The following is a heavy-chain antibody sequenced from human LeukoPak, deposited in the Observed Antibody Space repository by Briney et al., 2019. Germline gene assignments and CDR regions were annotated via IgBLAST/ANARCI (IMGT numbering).Heavy chain of an antibody. CDR1: GFTFSSYS. Sequence: GGSLRLSCAASGFTFSSYSMNWVRQAPGKGLEWISYISSSSSTIYYADSVKGRFTISRDNAKNSLFLQMYSLRDEDTAVYFCTRGSRYYEILTGYYETLDYWGQGTLVTVSS. V-gene: IGHV3-48*02. J-gene: IGHJ4*02. D-gene: IGHD3-9*01. CDR2: ISSSSSTI. CDR3: TRGSRYYEILTGYYETLDY.